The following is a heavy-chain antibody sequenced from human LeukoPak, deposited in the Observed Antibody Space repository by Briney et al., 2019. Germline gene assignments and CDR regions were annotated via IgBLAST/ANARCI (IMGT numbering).Heavy chain of an antibody. V-gene: IGHV1-69*05. CDR3: ARDSLPRGSYHILDDDHDALDI. D-gene: IGHD1-26*01. CDR1: GGTFSSYA. J-gene: IGHJ3*02. Sequence: SVKVSCKASGGTFSSYAISWVRQAPGQGLEWMGRIIPIFGTANYAQKFQGRVTITTDESTSTAYMELSSLRSEDTAVYYCARDSLPRGSYHILDDDHDALDIWGQGTMVTVSS. CDR2: IIPIFGTA.